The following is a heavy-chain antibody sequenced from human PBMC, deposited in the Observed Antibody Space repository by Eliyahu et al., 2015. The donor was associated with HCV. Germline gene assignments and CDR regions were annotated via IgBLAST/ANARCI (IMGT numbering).Heavy chain of an antibody. CDR2: INPKSGGT. CDR1: GYTFTXYY. D-gene: IGHD3-3*01. J-gene: IGHJ6*02. CDR3: ARWRITIFGQYYGMDV. Sequence: QVQLVQSGAEVKKPGASVKVSCKASGYTFTXYYIYWVRQAPGQGLEWMGWINPKSGGTNYAQKFQGRVTMTRDTSIDTAYMELSRLRSGDTAVYYCARWRITIFGQYYGMDVWGQGTTVTVSS. V-gene: IGHV1-2*02.